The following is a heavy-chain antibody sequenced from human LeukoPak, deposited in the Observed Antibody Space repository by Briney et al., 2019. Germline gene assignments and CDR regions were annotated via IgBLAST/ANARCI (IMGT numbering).Heavy chain of an antibody. CDR1: GGTFSSYA. D-gene: IGHD6-13*01. J-gene: IGHJ4*02. CDR3: ARGYSSSWDRPFDY. CDR2: IIPIFGTA. V-gene: IGHV1-69*05. Sequence: ASVKVSCKASGGTFSSYAISWVRQAPGQGLEWMGGIIPIFGTANYAQKFHGRVTITTDESTSTAYMELSSLRSEDTAVYYCARGYSSSWDRPFDYWGQGTLVTVSS.